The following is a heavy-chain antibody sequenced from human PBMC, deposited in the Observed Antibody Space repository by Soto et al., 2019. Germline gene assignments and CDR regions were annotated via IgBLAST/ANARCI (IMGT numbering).Heavy chain of an antibody. V-gene: IGHV2-5*02. D-gene: IGHD3-3*01. CDR3: AHRQDPGVVPGWYFDL. CDR2: IYWDDDK. CDR1: GFSLSTSGVG. J-gene: IGHJ2*01. Sequence: SGPTLVNPTQTLTLTCTFSGFSLSTSGVGVGWIRQPPGKALEWLALIYWDDDKRYSPSLRSRLTITKDTSKNQVVLTMTNMDPVDTATYYCAHRQDPGVVPGWYFDLWGRGTLVTVSS.